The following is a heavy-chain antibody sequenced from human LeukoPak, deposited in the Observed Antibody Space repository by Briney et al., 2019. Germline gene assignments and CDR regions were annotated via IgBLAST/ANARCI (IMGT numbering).Heavy chain of an antibody. CDR2: IYYSGTT. V-gene: IGHV4-61*01. CDR3: ARVLRPMASQYYFDY. CDR1: GGSISSSSYY. Sequence: SETLSLTCTVSGGSISSSSYYWSWIRQPPGKGLEWIGYIYYSGTTSYNPSLKTRVTISIDTSKNQFSLKLSSVTAADTAVYYCARVLRPMASQYYFDYWGQGTLVTVSS. J-gene: IGHJ4*02. D-gene: IGHD3-10*01.